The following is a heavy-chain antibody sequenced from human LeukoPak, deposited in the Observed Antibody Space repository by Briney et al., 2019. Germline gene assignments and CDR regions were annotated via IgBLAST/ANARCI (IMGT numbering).Heavy chain of an antibody. CDR1: GFTFSSYE. V-gene: IGHV3-48*03. D-gene: IGHD2-2*01. CDR2: ISSGGTTI. J-gene: IGHJ4*02. Sequence: GGSLRLSCAASGFTFSSYEMNWVRQAPGKGLEWVSYISSGGTTIYYADSVKGRFTISRDNAKNSLYLQMNSLRAEDTAVYYCARDVWDIVVVPAANPPDYWGQGTLVTVSS. CDR3: ARDVWDIVVVPAANPPDY.